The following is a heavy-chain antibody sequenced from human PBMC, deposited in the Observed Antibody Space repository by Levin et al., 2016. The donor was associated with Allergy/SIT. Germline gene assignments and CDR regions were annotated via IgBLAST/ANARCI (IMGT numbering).Heavy chain of an antibody. V-gene: IGHV3-30*03. D-gene: IGHD1-1*01. J-gene: IGHJ4*02. Sequence: GESLKISCAASGFTISSFTMSWVRQAPGKGLEWVAVISYDGSNKYYADSVKGRFTISRDNSKNTVYLQMNSLRAEDTAVYYCADISRPGYWGQGTLVTVSS. CDR2: ISYDGSNK. CDR3: ADISRPGY. CDR1: GFTISSFT.